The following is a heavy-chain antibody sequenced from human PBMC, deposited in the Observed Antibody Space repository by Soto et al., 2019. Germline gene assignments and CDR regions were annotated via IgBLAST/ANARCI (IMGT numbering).Heavy chain of an antibody. V-gene: IGHV4-31*03. CDR2: IHYRGST. CDR3: ARVRDSFGLDV. CDR1: GGSITGAYY. D-gene: IGHD2-15*01. Sequence: SETLSLTCRLSGGSITGAYYWNWLRQHPGKGLEWIGSIHYRGSTYYNPSLKTRITISLDRSNNQFSLNLSSVTAAATAVYFCARVRDSFGLDVWGQGTTVTVSS. J-gene: IGHJ6*02.